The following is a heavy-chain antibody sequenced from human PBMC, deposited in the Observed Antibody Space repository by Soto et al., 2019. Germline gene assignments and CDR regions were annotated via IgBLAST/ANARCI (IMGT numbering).Heavy chain of an antibody. CDR3: ARRPRGTSWRFDY. Sequence: QVQLQESGPGLVKPSETLSLTCTVSGGSIRSYYWNWIRQPPGKGLEWIGYIYYSGSTNFNPSLQSRVTISVDTSKNQFSLKLSSVTAADTAVYYCARRPRGTSWRFDYWGQGTLVTVSS. CDR2: IYYSGST. D-gene: IGHD6-13*01. J-gene: IGHJ4*02. CDR1: GGSIRSYY. V-gene: IGHV4-59*01.